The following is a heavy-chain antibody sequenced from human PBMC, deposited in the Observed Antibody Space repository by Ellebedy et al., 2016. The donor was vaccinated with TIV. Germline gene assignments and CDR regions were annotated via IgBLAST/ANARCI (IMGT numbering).Heavy chain of an antibody. CDR3: VVTGWRGGTIVPFTY. J-gene: IGHJ4*02. V-gene: IGHV3-23*01. Sequence: GESLKISCAVSGLTFSSHGMSWVRQAPGKGLEWVSGLTASGDSTYYADSVKGRFTISRDNSKTTWYLQMNSLRVEDTAVYYGVVTGWRGGTIVPFTYWGQGSLVTVSS. CDR1: GLTFSSHG. CDR2: LTASGDST. D-gene: IGHD2-21*02.